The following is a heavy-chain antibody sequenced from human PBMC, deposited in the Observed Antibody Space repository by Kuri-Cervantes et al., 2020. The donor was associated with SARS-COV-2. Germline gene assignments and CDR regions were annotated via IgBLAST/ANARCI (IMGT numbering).Heavy chain of an antibody. CDR3: AKDLASVKLWVIAILSFHY. J-gene: IGHJ4*02. D-gene: IGHD2-21*01. Sequence: GESLKISCAASGFTFTTFAMSWVRQAPGKGLEWVSTISGSGGKTYYADSVKGRFTISRDNSKNTLYLQMNSLRAEDTAIYYCAKDLASVKLWVIAILSFHYWGQGTLVTVSS. CDR2: ISGSGGKT. CDR1: GFTFTTFA. V-gene: IGHV3-23*01.